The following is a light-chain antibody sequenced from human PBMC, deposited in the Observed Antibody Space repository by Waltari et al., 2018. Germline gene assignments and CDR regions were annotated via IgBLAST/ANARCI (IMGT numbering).Light chain of an antibody. CDR3: CSYTISSTFI. CDR2: GII. Sequence: QPAPTQPPSVSGSPGQSVTIPCTGTSSDVGGYNYVSWYQQHPGKAPKLMIYGIINRPSGVSDRFSGSKSGNTASLTISGLQAEDEADYYCCSYTISSTFIFGAGTRLTVL. CDR1: SSDVGGYNY. V-gene: IGLV2-14*01. J-gene: IGLJ1*01.